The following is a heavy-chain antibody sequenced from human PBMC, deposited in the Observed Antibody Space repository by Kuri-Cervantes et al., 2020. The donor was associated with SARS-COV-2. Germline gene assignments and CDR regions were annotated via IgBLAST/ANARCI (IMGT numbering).Heavy chain of an antibody. V-gene: IGHV3-74*01. CDR3: ARRRGGYCSSTSCPGYFDY. D-gene: IGHD2-2*01. CDR2: IKSDGTTT. CDR1: GFNFRSYW. Sequence: GESLKISCVASGFNFRSYWMYWVRQAPGKGLVWVSRIKSDGTTTTYADSVKGRFTISRNNVESTMYLEMNSLRAEDTAVYYCARRRGGYCSSTSCPGYFDYWGQGTLVTVSS. J-gene: IGHJ4*02.